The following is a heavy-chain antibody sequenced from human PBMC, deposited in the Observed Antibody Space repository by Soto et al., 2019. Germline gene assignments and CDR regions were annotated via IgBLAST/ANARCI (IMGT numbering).Heavy chain of an antibody. D-gene: IGHD2-21*01. Sequence: ASETLSLTCTVSGGSIGGYYGSWIRQPPGKGLEWIGYIYYSGSTNYNPSLKSRVTISVDTSKNQFSLKLSSVTAADTAVYYCARHWGRDGYYLGAFDIWGQGTMVTVSS. J-gene: IGHJ3*02. V-gene: IGHV4-59*08. CDR2: IYYSGST. CDR1: GGSIGGYY. CDR3: ARHWGRDGYYLGAFDI.